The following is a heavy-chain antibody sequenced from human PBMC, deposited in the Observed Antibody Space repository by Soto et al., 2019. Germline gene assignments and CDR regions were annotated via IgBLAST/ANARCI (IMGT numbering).Heavy chain of an antibody. J-gene: IGHJ4*02. V-gene: IGHV3-11*01. CDR2: ISSSGSTI. Sequence: QVQLVESGGGLVKPGGSLRLSCAASGFTFSDYYMSWFRLAPGKGLEWVSYISSSGSTIYYADSVKGRFTISRDNAKNSLYLQMYSLRAEEAAVSDCASHGIVVVTAITYWGQGTLVTVSS. D-gene: IGHD2-21*02. CDR1: GFTFSDYY. CDR3: ASHGIVVVTAITY.